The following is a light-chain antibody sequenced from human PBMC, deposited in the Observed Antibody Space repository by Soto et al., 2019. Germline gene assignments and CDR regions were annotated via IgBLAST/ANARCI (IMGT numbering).Light chain of an antibody. CDR2: EGT. CDR1: SSDVGSYNL. V-gene: IGLV2-23*01. CDR3: CSYAGGGSFV. Sequence: QSVLTQPASVSGSPGQSTTISCIGSSSDVGSYNLVSWFQQHPGKAPKLMIFEGTKRPSGVSDRFSGFKSGNTASLTISGLQAEDEADYYCCSYAGGGSFVFGTGTKLTVL. J-gene: IGLJ1*01.